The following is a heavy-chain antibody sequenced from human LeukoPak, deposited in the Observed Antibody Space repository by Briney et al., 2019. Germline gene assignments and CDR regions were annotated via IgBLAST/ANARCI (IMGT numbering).Heavy chain of an antibody. Sequence: KASETLSLTCTVSGGSVSSGSYYWSWIRQPPGKGLEWIGYIYYSGSTNYNPSLKSRVTISVDTSKNQFSLKLSSVTAADTAVYYCARDSLDYFDYWGQGTLVTVSS. CDR2: IYYSGST. J-gene: IGHJ4*02. V-gene: IGHV4-61*01. CDR1: GGSVSSGSYY. CDR3: ARDSLDYFDY.